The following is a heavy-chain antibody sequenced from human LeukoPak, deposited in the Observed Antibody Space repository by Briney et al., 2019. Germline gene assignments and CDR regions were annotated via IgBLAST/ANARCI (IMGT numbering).Heavy chain of an antibody. CDR2: VSSSGSTI. D-gene: IGHD2-15*01. J-gene: IGHJ3*02. Sequence: PGGSLRLSCAASGFTFSDYYMNWIRQAPGKGLECVSYVSSSGSTIYYADSVKGRFTISRDNAKNSLYLQMNSLRAEDTAVYYRARDASAGYCSGGSCYSGVPFDIWGQGTMVTVSS. CDR3: ARDASAGYCSGGSCYSGVPFDI. CDR1: GFTFSDYY. V-gene: IGHV3-11*01.